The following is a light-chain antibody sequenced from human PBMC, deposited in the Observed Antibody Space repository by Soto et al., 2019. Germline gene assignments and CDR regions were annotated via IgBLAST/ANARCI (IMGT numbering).Light chain of an antibody. V-gene: IGKV4-1*01. CDR3: QRYYGLPLT. Sequence: DIVMTQSPDSLAVSLGERATINCKSSQSVLYSSNNKNYLAWYQQKPGQPPKLLIYWASTRESGVPDRFSGSGSGTDFTLTISRLQAEDVAVYYCQRYYGLPLTFGGGTNVEIK. J-gene: IGKJ4*01. CDR2: WAS. CDR1: QSVLYSSNNKNY.